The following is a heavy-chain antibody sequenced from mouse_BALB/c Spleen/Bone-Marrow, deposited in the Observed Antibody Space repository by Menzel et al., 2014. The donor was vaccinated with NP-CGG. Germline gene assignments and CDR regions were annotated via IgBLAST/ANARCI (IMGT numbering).Heavy chain of an antibody. D-gene: IGHD2-3*01. CDR2: IYPGDGDT. V-gene: IGHV1-80*01. J-gene: IGHJ2*01. CDR3: ARGRGWYFDY. CDR1: GYAFSNYR. Sequence: QVQLKQSGAELVRPGSSVKISCKASGYAFSNYRMNWVKRRPGQGLEWIGQIYPGDGDTNYNGKFKGKATLTADKSSSTAYMQLSSLTSEDSAVYFCARGRGWYFDYWGQGTTLTVSS.